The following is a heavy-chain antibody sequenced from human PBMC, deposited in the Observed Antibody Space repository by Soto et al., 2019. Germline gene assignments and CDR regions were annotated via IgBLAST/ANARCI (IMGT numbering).Heavy chain of an antibody. V-gene: IGHV1-69*01. J-gene: IGHJ6*02. CDR2: IIPIFGTA. CDR1: GGTFSSYA. CDR3: ARGYIVVVVAATHYYYYGMDV. Sequence: QVQLVQSGAEVKKPGSSVKVSCKASGGTFSSYAISWVRQAPGQGLEWMGGIIPIFGTANYAQKFQGRVTITADESTSTAYMELSSLRSEDTAVYYCARGYIVVVVAATHYYYYGMDVWGQGTTVTVSS. D-gene: IGHD2-15*01.